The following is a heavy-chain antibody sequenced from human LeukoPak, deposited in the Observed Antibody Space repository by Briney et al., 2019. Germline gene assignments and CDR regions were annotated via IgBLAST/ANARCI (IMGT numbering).Heavy chain of an antibody. CDR2: TYYRSKWYN. J-gene: IGHJ6*02. CDR3: ARGRFFARYFYYYGMDV. CDR1: GDSVSSNSAA. D-gene: IGHD3-3*01. V-gene: IGHV6-1*01. Sequence: SQTLSLTCAISGDSVSSNSAAWNWIRQSPSRGLEWLGRTYYRSKWYNDYAVSVTGRLIIDSDTSKNQFFLHLNSVTPEDTAIYYCARGRFFARYFYYYGMDVWGQGTTVTVSS.